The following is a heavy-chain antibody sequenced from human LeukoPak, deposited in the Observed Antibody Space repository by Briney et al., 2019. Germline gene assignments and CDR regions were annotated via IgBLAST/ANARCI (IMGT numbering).Heavy chain of an antibody. CDR2: IKQDGSDK. V-gene: IGHV3-7*01. CDR1: GFTFSRYS. J-gene: IGHJ5*02. Sequence: GGSLRLSCAASGFTFSRYSMSWVRQAPGKGLEWAANIKQDGSDKYYVDSVKGRFTISRDNAKNSVYLQMNSLRAEDTALYYCARAVAENWFDPWGQGTLVTVSS. CDR3: ARAVAENWFDP. D-gene: IGHD6-19*01.